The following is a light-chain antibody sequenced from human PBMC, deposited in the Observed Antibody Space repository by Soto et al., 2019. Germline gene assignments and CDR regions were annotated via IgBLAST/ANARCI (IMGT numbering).Light chain of an antibody. J-gene: IGKJ1*01. V-gene: IGKV4-1*01. Sequence: DIVMTQSPDSLAVSLGERATINCKSSQSVLYNSNNKNYVAWYQQKPGQPPKLLINWASTRESGVPDRFSGSGSGTDFSLTTSSMQAEDVAVYYCQQSYTSWWSFGQGTKVEIK. CDR2: WAS. CDR3: QQSYTSWWS. CDR1: QSVLYNSNNKNY.